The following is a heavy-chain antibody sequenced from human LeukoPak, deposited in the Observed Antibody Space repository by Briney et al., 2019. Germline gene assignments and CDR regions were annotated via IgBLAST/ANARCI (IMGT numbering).Heavy chain of an antibody. D-gene: IGHD3-3*01. Sequence: SVKVSCKASGGTFSSYAISWVRQAPGQGLKWMGRIIPILGIANYAQKFQGRVTITADKSTSTAYMELSSLRSEDTAVYYCARADYDFWSGSPDWGQGTLVTVSS. CDR1: GGTFSSYA. J-gene: IGHJ4*02. CDR3: ARADYDFWSGSPD. CDR2: IIPILGIA. V-gene: IGHV1-69*04.